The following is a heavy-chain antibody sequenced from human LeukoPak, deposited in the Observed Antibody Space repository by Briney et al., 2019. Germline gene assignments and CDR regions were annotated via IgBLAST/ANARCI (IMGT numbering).Heavy chain of an antibody. V-gene: IGHV1-69*05. CDR2: IIPIFGTA. Sequence: EASVKVSCKASGGTFSSYAISWVRQAPGQGLEWMGGIIPIFGTANYAQKFQGRVTITTDESTSTAHMELGSLISEDTAVYLWAGDPTYFWGGSCLRNGGFHPLGQGTLVTVSS. J-gene: IGHJ5*02. CDR1: GGTFSSYA. D-gene: IGHD2-15*01. CDR3: AGDPTYFWGGSCLRNGGFHP.